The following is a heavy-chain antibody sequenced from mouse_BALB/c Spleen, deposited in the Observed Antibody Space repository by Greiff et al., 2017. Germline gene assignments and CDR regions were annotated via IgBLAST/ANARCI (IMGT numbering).Heavy chain of an antibody. CDR2: ISDGGSYT. Sequence: DVMLVESGGGLVKPGGSLKLSCAASGFTFSDYYMYWVRQTPEKRLEWVATISDGGSYTYYPDSVKGRFTISRDNAKNNLYLQMSSLKSEDTAMYYCARDGSSWDFDYWGQGTTLTVSS. D-gene: IGHD4-1*01. CDR3: ARDGSSWDFDY. CDR1: GFTFSDYY. J-gene: IGHJ2*01. V-gene: IGHV5-4*02.